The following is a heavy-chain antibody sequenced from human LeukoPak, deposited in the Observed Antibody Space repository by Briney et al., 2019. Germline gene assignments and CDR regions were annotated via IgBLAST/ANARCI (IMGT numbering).Heavy chain of an antibody. CDR2: INPSGGST. D-gene: IGHD1-26*01. CDR1: GGSFSSYA. V-gene: IGHV1-46*01. CDR3: ARGGTYYYYGMDV. Sequence: GSSVTVSCTASGGSFSSYAISWVRQAPGQGLEWMGMINPSGGSTNYAQKFQGRVTMTRDTSTSTVYMELSSLRSEDTAIYYCARGGTYYYYGMDVWGQGTTVTVSS. J-gene: IGHJ6*02.